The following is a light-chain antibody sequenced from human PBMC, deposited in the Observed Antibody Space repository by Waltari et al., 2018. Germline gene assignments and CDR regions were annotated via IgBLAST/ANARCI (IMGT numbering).Light chain of an antibody. Sequence: DILMTQSPSTLSASVGDRVTITCRSSQRITGWLAWYQQQPGKAPKILISDVSSLESGVPSRFSGSGSGTKFTLTISSLQPDDFATYYCQHYSSYLVTFGEGTKVEI. CDR2: DVS. J-gene: IGKJ4*01. CDR1: QRITGW. V-gene: IGKV1-5*01. CDR3: QHYSSYLVT.